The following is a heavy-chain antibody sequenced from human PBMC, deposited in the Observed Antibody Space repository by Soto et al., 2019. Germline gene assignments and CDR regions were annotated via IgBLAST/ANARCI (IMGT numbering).Heavy chain of an antibody. CDR3: AREYSSSWYGAFDI. J-gene: IGHJ3*02. CDR1: GGSISSGGYS. CDR2: IYHSGST. Sequence: TLSLTCAVSGGSISSGGYSLSWIRQPPGKGLEWIGYIYHSGSTYYNPSLKSRVTISVDRSKNQFSLKLSSVTAADTAVYYCAREYSSSWYGAFDIWGQGTMVTVSS. V-gene: IGHV4-30-2*01. D-gene: IGHD6-13*01.